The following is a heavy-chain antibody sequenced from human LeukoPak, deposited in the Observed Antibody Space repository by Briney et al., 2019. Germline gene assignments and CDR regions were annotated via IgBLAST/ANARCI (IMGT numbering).Heavy chain of an antibody. J-gene: IGHJ4*02. Sequence: GGSLRLSCAASGFTFSTYAMHWVRQAPGKGLEWVAVISYDGSSKYYADSVKGRFTISRDNSKNTLYLQMNSLRAEDTALYYCARELELAGFDYWGQGTLVTVSS. CDR3: ARELELAGFDY. D-gene: IGHD5-24*01. CDR2: ISYDGSSK. CDR1: GFTFSTYA. V-gene: IGHV3-30*04.